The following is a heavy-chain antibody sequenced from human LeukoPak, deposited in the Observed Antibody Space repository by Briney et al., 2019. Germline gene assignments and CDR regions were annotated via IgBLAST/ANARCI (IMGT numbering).Heavy chain of an antibody. J-gene: IGHJ3*01. Sequence: ASVKVSCKASGYTFTSYDINWVRQATGQGLEWMGWMNPHSGNTGYAQKFQGRVTMTRNTSISTAYMELNSLTSEDTAVYYCASDTSHTGGYYYREDAFDVWGQGTMVTVSS. V-gene: IGHV1-8*02. CDR3: ASDTSHTGGYYYREDAFDV. CDR2: MNPHSGNT. D-gene: IGHD3-22*01. CDR1: GYTFTSYD.